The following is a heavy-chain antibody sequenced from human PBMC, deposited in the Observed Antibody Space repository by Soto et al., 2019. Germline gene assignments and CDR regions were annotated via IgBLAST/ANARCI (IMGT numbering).Heavy chain of an antibody. Sequence: EVQLLESGGGLVQPGGSLRLSCAASGFTFSGYAMSWVRQAPGKGLEWVSAIGSGSPFYADSVKGRFTISRDNANSMLYLQMNSLGADDPAGYFCAQVLGGRWYHYKGFAPGGQGTLVTVSS. J-gene: IGHJ5*02. V-gene: IGHV3-23*01. CDR3: AQVLGGRWYHYKGFAP. CDR1: GFTFSGYA. CDR2: IGSGSP. D-gene: IGHD3-16*02.